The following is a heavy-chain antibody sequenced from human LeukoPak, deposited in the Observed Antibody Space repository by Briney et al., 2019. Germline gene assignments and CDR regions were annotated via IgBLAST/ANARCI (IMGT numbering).Heavy chain of an antibody. CDR3: ARAPEFSSGWLLDC. CDR1: GGSISTYY. Sequence: PSETLSLTCSVSGGSISTYYGSWIRQSAGKGLEWIGRIHTSGGTNYNPSLKSRVTMSVDTSKNQFSLKVTSVSAADTGMYYCARAPEFSSGWLLDCWGQGSLVTVSS. CDR2: IHTSGGT. J-gene: IGHJ4*02. V-gene: IGHV4-4*07. D-gene: IGHD6-19*01.